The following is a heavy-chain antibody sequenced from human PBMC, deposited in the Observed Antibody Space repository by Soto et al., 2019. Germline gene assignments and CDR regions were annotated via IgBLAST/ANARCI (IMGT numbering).Heavy chain of an antibody. CDR2: INPNSGGT. CDR1: GYTFTGYY. Sequence: ASVKVSCKASGYTFTGYYMHWVRQAPGQGLEWMGWINPNSGGTNYAQKFQGWVTMTRDTSISTAYMELSRLRSDDTAVHYCARDLRCSGGSCNSIFDYWGQGTLVTVSS. J-gene: IGHJ4*02. CDR3: ARDLRCSGGSCNSIFDY. D-gene: IGHD2-15*01. V-gene: IGHV1-2*04.